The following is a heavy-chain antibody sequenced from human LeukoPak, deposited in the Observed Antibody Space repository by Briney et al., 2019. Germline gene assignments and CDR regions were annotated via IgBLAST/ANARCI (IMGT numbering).Heavy chain of an antibody. CDR2: IWYDGSNK. Sequence: GGSLRLSCAASGFTFSSYGMHWVRQAPGKGLEWVAVIWYDGSNKYYADSVKGRFTISRDNSKNTLYLQMNSLRAEDTAVYYCARPPAPYCGGDCRDAFDIWGQGTMVTVSS. V-gene: IGHV3-33*01. CDR3: ARPPAPYCGGDCRDAFDI. D-gene: IGHD2-21*02. CDR1: GFTFSSYG. J-gene: IGHJ3*02.